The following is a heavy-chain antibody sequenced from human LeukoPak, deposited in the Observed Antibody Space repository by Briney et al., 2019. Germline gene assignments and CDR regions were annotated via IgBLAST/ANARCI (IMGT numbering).Heavy chain of an antibody. J-gene: IGHJ6*03. V-gene: IGHV3-9*01. CDR1: GFTFDDYA. CDR2: ISWNSGSI. Sequence: GGSLRLSCAASGFTFDDYAMHWVRQAPGKGLEWVSGISWNSGSIGYADSVKGRFTISRDNAKNSLYLQMNSLRAEDTALYYCATAWGYYYSMDVWGKGTTVTISS. D-gene: IGHD2-21*02. CDR3: ATAWGYYYSMDV.